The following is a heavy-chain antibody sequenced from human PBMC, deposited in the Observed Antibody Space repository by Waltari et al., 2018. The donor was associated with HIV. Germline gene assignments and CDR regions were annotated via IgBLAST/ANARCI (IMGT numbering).Heavy chain of an antibody. CDR1: GFPFSNHA. Sequence: EVQLLESGGGLVQPGGSLRLSCAASGFPFSNHAMSWVRQAPGKGLEVVSAIGVSAYSTYIAESVKGRFTISRDNSKNKLYLQMNSLRAEDTAVYFCVKEHQYSHTWYSYYGMDVWGQGTTVTVSS. J-gene: IGHJ6*02. V-gene: IGHV3-23*01. CDR2: IGVSAYST. CDR3: VKEHQYSHTWYSYYGMDV. D-gene: IGHD6-13*01.